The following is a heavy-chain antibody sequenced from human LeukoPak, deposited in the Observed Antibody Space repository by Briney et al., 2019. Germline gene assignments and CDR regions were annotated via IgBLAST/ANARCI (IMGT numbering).Heavy chain of an antibody. V-gene: IGHV4-59*01. J-gene: IGHJ5*02. Sequence: SETLSLTCTVSGGSISSYYWSWIQQPPGRGLEWIGYIYYSGSTNYNPSLKSRVTISVDTSKNQFSLKLSSVTAADTAVYYCARDPDYGDYNNWFDPWGQGTLVTVSS. CDR1: GGSISSYY. CDR3: ARDPDYGDYNNWFDP. D-gene: IGHD4-17*01. CDR2: IYYSGST.